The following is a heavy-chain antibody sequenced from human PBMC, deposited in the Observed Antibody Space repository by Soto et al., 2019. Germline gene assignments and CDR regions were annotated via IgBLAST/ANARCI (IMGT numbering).Heavy chain of an antibody. V-gene: IGHV1-69*13. D-gene: IGHD2-15*01. CDR2: IIPIFGTA. J-gene: IGHJ5*02. CDR1: GGTFSSYA. Sequence: ASVKVSCKASGGTFSSYAISWVRQAPRQGLEWMGGIIPIFGTANYAQKFQGRVTITADESTSTAYMELSSLRSEDTAVYYCARGLLYCSGGSCSTHPNRNQNWFDPWGQGTLVTVSS. CDR3: ARGLLYCSGGSCSTHPNRNQNWFDP.